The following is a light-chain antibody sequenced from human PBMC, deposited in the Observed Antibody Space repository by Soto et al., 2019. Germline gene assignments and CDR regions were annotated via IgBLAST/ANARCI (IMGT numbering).Light chain of an antibody. CDR1: QSISNN. CDR2: GAS. J-gene: IGKJ1*01. CDR3: QQYNNWWT. V-gene: IGKV3-15*01. Sequence: EIVMTQSPATLSLSPGERATLSCRASQSISNNLAWYHQRPGQAPRLLIYGASTRATGIPARFSGSGSGTAFTLTSSRLQSEDFAVYYCQQYNNWWTFGQGTRVEIK.